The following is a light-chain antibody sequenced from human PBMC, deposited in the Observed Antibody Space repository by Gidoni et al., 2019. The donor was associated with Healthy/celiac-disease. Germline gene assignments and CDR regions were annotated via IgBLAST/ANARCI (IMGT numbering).Light chain of an antibody. CDR2: LGS. Sequence: DIVMTQSPLSLPVTPGEPASIACRTIQSLLQSNGYNYMDWYLQKPGQSPHLLIYLGSSRPSGVPDRFGGSGSGTDFTLKISMVEAEYVSVYFCMQALQTYTFGQGTRLEIK. CDR1: QSLLQSNGYNY. J-gene: IGKJ2*01. V-gene: IGKV2-28*01. CDR3: MQALQTYT.